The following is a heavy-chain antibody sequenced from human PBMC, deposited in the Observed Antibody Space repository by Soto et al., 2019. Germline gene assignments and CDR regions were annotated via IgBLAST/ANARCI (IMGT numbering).Heavy chain of an antibody. CDR1: GYTFTSYG. D-gene: IGHD2-2*01. Sequence: QVQLVQSGAEVKKPGASVKVSCKASGYTFTSYGISWVRQAPGQGLEWMGWISAYNGNTNYAQKLQGRVTMTTDTSTSTAYVELRSLRSDDTAVYYCARDRGYCSSTSCFTNWFDPWGQGTLVTVSS. CDR3: ARDRGYCSSTSCFTNWFDP. CDR2: ISAYNGNT. V-gene: IGHV1-18*04. J-gene: IGHJ5*02.